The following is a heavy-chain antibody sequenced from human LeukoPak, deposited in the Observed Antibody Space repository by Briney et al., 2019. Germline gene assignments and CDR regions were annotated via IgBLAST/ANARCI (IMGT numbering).Heavy chain of an antibody. V-gene: IGHV3-64*01. CDR3: ATHGYSELRYFDWSTNE. CDR1: GFTFSTFA. CDR2: INTDGGTT. D-gene: IGHD3-9*01. Sequence: GGSLRLSCAASGFTFSTFAMQWVRQAPEKGLEYVSGINTDGGTTFYANSVKGRFTISRDNPKNTLYLQMGSLRAEDTAVYYCATHGYSELRYFDWSTNEWGQGTLVTVSS. J-gene: IGHJ4*02.